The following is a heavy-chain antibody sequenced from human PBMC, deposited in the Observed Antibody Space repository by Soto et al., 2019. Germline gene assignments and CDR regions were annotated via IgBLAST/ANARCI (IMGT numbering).Heavy chain of an antibody. D-gene: IGHD2-2*01. J-gene: IGHJ6*03. CDR1: GYTFTSYG. CDR3: ARDSSDCSSTSCYYHYYYDMHV. Sequence: ASVKVSCKASGYTFTSYGISWVRQAPGQGLEWMGWISAYNGNTNYAQKLQGRVTMTTDTSTSTAYMELRSLRSDDTAVYYCARDSSDCSSTSCYYHYYYDMHVWGKGTTVTVSS. CDR2: ISAYNGNT. V-gene: IGHV1-18*01.